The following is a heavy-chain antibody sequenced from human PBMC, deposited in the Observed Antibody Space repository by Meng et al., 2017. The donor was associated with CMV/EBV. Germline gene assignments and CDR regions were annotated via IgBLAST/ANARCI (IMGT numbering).Heavy chain of an antibody. Sequence: LSCVASGLPVNNSAMHWVRQAPAKGLEWVASIRSRGTYIHYADSVKGRFTISRDNAKTSVYLQMDNLTGEDTAIYFCARVGSSGGLDYWGQGTLVTVSS. D-gene: IGHD2-15*01. CDR3: ARVGSSGGLDY. V-gene: IGHV3-21*01. J-gene: IGHJ4*02. CDR2: IRSRGTYI. CDR1: GLPVNNSA.